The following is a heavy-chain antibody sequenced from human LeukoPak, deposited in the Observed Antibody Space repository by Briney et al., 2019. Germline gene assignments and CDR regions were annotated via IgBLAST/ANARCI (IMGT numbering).Heavy chain of an antibody. V-gene: IGHV4-4*07. Sequence: XPETLSHTCTVSGGSISSYYWSWIRQPAGKGLEWIGRIYTSGSTNYNPSLKSRVTMSVDTSKNQFSLKLSSVTAADTAVYYCAGNWKGWFDPWGQGTLVTVSS. J-gene: IGHJ5*02. CDR3: AGNWKGWFDP. CDR1: GGSISSYY. CDR2: IYTSGST. D-gene: IGHD1-20*01.